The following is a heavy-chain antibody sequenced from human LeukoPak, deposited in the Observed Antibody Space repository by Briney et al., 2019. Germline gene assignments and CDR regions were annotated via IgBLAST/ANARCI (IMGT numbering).Heavy chain of an antibody. D-gene: IGHD4-17*01. CDR3: AKVKDYGFSYYFDY. CDR2: IRYDGTTT. V-gene: IGHV3-30*02. J-gene: IGHJ4*02. CDR1: GFHFSNFG. Sequence: GGSLRLSCAGSGFHFSNFGMHWVRQAPGKGLEWVTFIRYDGTTTYYADSVKGRFTISRDNSKNTLYLQMNSLRAEDTAVYYCAKVKDYGFSYYFDYWGQGTLVTVSS.